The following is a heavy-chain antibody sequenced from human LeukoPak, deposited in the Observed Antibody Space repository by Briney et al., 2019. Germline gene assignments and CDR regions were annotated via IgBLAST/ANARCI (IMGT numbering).Heavy chain of an antibody. CDR1: GGSISSYY. J-gene: IGHJ6*02. Sequence: SETLSLTCTVSGGSISSYYWSWIRQPPGKGLEWIGYIYYSGSTNYNPSLKSRVTISVDTSKNQFSLKLSSVTAAGTAVYYCAREYGSGSPYYYYGMDVWGQGTTVTVSS. D-gene: IGHD3-10*01. CDR3: AREYGSGSPYYYYGMDV. CDR2: IYYSGST. V-gene: IGHV4-59*01.